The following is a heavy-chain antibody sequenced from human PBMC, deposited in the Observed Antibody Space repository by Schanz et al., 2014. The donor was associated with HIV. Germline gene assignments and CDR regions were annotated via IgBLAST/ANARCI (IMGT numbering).Heavy chain of an antibody. CDR3: ARSRYGDHPYYFDL. Sequence: QVQLVQSGAAVKKPGASVKVSCKAFGGTLSNYAISWVRQAPGQGLEWMGGIIPVFGTANYAQKFQGRVTINADQSTTTVYMYLSSLRSDDTAVYYCARSRYGDHPYYFDLWGQGTPVAVSS. D-gene: IGHD2-21*02. J-gene: IGHJ4*02. CDR2: IIPVFGTA. CDR1: GGTLSNYA. V-gene: IGHV1-69*01.